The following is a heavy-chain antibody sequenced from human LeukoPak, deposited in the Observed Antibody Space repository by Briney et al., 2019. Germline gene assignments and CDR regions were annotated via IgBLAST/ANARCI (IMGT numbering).Heavy chain of an antibody. CDR3: ARGCSAGTPHNWFDP. J-gene: IGHJ5*02. Sequence: KPSETLSLTCTVSGGSISGYYWSWLRQPPRKGLEWIGYIYYSGSTNYNPSLKSRVTISVDTSKNQFSLKLGSVTAADTAVYYCARGCSAGTPHNWFDPWGQGTLVTVSS. V-gene: IGHV4-59*01. D-gene: IGHD6-13*01. CDR2: IYYSGST. CDR1: GGSISGYY.